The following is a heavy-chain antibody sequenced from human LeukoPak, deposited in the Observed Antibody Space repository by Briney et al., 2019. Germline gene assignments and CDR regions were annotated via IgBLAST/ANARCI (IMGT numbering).Heavy chain of an antibody. D-gene: IGHD3-22*01. V-gene: IGHV3-30*04. J-gene: IGHJ4*02. CDR2: ISYDGPNK. Sequence: GRSLRLPCVASGFTFRNYAMHWVRQAPGKGLERVAVISYDGPNKHYADSVKGRFTISRDNSKNSLYLQINSLRAEDTAIYYCARRGYYDSSGYDYWGQGTLVTVSS. CDR1: GFTFRNYA. CDR3: ARRGYYDSSGYDY.